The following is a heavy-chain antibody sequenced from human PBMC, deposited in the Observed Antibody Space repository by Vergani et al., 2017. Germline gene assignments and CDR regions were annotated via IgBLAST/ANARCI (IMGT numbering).Heavy chain of an antibody. CDR1: GGTFSSYA. CDR2: IIPILGIA. J-gene: IGHJ6*02. Sequence: QVQLVQSGAEVKKPGSSVKVSCKASGGTFSSYAISWVRQAPGQGLEWMGRIIPILGIANYAQKFQGRVTITADKSTSTAYMELSSLRSEDTAVYYCARESARGYSYYGDYYYYYCMDVWGQGTTVTVSS. D-gene: IGHD5-18*01. V-gene: IGHV1-69*04. CDR3: ARESARGYSYYGDYYYYYCMDV.